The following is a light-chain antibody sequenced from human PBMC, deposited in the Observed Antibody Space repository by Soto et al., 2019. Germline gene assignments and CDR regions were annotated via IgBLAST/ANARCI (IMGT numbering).Light chain of an antibody. CDR1: QSISSW. CDR3: QQSNNWIIT. J-gene: IGKJ5*01. CDR2: DAS. Sequence: DIQMTQSPSTLSASVGDRVTITCLASQSISSWLAWYQQKPGKAPKLLISDASTLESGVPSRFSGSVSGTEGTITISSLQSEDGALYYCQQSNNWIITFGQGTRLEIK. V-gene: IGKV1-5*01.